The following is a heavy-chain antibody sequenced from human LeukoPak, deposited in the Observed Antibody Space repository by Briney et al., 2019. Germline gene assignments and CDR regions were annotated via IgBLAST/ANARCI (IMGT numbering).Heavy chain of an antibody. CDR3: AKDRSYSSSSYFDY. J-gene: IGHJ4*02. D-gene: IGHD6-6*01. CDR2: ISGSGGST. Sequence: GGSLRLSCTVSGFTVSSNSMSWVRQAPGKGLEWVSAISGSGGSTYYADSVKGRFTISRDNSKNTLYLQMNGLRAEDTAVYYCAKDRSYSSSSYFDYWGQGTLVTVSS. V-gene: IGHV3-23*01. CDR1: GFTVSSNS.